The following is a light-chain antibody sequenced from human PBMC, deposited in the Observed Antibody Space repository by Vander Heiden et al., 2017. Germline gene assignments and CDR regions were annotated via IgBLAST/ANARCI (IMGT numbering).Light chain of an antibody. CDR1: SSNIGRST. CDR2: SDN. CDR3: AAWDLSLDGVL. V-gene: IGLV1-44*01. Sequence: QSVLTQSPSASGTPGQRVTISCSGSSSNIGRSTVDWYQQLPGTAPKVLIYSDNQRPSGVPDRFSGSKSGTSASLAINGLQSEDEADYYCAAWDLSLDGVLFGGGTKLTVL. J-gene: IGLJ2*01.